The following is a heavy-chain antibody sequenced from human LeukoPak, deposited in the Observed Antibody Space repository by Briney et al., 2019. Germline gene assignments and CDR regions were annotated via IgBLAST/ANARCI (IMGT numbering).Heavy chain of an antibody. D-gene: IGHD6-19*01. CDR3: ARWGGSGLSY. CDR2: IYYSGST. V-gene: IGHV4-39*07. J-gene: IGHJ4*02. Sequence: SETLSLTCTVSGGSISSSSYYWGWIRQPPGKGLEWIGSIYYSGSTYYNPSLKSRVTISVDTSKNQFSLKLSSVTAADTVVYYCARWGGSGLSYWGQGTLVTVSS. CDR1: GGSISSSSYY.